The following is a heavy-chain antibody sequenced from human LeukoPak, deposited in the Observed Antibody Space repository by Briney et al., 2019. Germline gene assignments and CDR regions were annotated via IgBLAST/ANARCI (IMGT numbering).Heavy chain of an antibody. CDR1: GGTFSSYA. D-gene: IGHD2-15*01. V-gene: IGHV1-69*13. CDR2: IIPIFGTA. CDR3: AASPFPAVSLQGRFDY. J-gene: IGHJ4*02. Sequence: GASVKVSCKASGGTFSSYAISWVRQAPGQGLEWMGGIIPIFGTANYAQKFQGRVTITADESTSTAYMELSSLRSEDTAVYYCAASPFPAVSLQGRFDYWGQGTLVTVSS.